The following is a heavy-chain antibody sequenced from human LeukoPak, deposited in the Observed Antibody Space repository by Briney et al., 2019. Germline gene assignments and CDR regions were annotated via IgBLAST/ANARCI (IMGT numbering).Heavy chain of an antibody. CDR3: ATLYSGSYWGAFDI. V-gene: IGHV1-69*05. Sequence: ASVKVSCKASGGTFSSYAISWVRQAPGQGLEWMGGIIPIFGTANYAQKFQGRVTITTDESTSTAYMELSSLRSEDTAVYYCATLYSGSYWGAFDIWGQGTMVTVSS. CDR1: GGTFSSYA. J-gene: IGHJ3*02. CDR2: IIPIFGTA. D-gene: IGHD1-26*01.